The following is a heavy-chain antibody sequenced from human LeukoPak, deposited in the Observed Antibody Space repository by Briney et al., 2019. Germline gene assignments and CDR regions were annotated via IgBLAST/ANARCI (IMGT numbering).Heavy chain of an antibody. Sequence: SETLSLTCTVSGGSISSYYWSWIRQPPGKGLEWIGYIYYSGSTNYNPSLKSRVTISVDTSKNQFSLKLRSVTAADTAVYYCARGLEEYYDSSGYYVYFDYWGQGTLVTVSS. D-gene: IGHD3-22*01. CDR1: GGSISSYY. V-gene: IGHV4-59*12. CDR3: ARGLEEYYDSSGYYVYFDY. J-gene: IGHJ4*02. CDR2: IYYSGST.